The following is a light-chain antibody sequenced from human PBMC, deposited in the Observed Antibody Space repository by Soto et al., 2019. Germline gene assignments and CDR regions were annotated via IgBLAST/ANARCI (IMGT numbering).Light chain of an antibody. J-gene: IGKJ1*01. CDR2: QIS. V-gene: IGKV2-24*01. Sequence: DIVLTQTPLSSPVTLGQPASISCRSSQSLVYSDGNTYLSWLQQRPGQPPRLLIYQISNRFSGVPDRCSGSGAGTEFTLKISRVEAEDVGVYSCVQFSHFPRTFGQGTKVEIK. CDR1: QSLVYSDGNTY. CDR3: VQFSHFPRT.